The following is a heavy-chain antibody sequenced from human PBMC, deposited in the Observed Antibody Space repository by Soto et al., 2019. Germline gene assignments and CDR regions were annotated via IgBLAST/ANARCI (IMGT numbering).Heavy chain of an antibody. J-gene: IGHJ4*02. V-gene: IGHV3-49*03. CDR2: IRIKADGGAT. CDR3: TRDRPIDY. CDR1: GFNFADYA. Sequence: GGSLRLSCTPSGFNFADYAVAWFRQAPGKGREWVGFIRIKADGGATQYAASVRGRFTISRDDSKSIAYLQMSSLKTEDTAVYYCTRDRPIDYWGQGALVTVSS.